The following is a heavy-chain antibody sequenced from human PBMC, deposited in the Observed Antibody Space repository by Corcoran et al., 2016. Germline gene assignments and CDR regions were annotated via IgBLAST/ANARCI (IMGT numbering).Heavy chain of an antibody. J-gene: IGHJ2*01. D-gene: IGHD3-10*01. CDR3: ARHRKSGWYFDL. CDR1: GGSFSDHS. V-gene: IGHV4-34*01. Sequence: QVQLQQWGAGLLKPSETLSLTCAVYGGSFSDHSWSWIRQPPGKGLEWIGEMSHRGRTTYNPSLKSRITISVDTSKNQISLKLSSVSAAYTAVYYCARHRKSGWYFDLWGRGTLVTVSS. CDR2: MSHRGRT.